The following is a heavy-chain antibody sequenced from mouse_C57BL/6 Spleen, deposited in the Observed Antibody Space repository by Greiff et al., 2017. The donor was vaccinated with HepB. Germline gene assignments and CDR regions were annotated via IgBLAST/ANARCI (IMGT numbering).Heavy chain of an antibody. CDR2: IWWDDDK. D-gene: IGHD2-3*01. V-gene: IGHV8-8*01. CDR3: ARKGPYDGYYDYAMDY. J-gene: IGHJ4*01. Sequence: QVTLKESGPGILQPSQTLSLTCSFSGFSLSTFGMGVGWIRQPSGKGLEWLAHIWWDDDKYYNPALKSRLTISKDTSKNQVFLKIANVDTADTATYYCARKGPYDGYYDYAMDYWGQGTSVTVSS. CDR1: GFSLSTFGMG.